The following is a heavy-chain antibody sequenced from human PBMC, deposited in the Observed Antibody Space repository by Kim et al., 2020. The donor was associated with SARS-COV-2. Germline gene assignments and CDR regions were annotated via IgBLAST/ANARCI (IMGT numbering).Heavy chain of an antibody. D-gene: IGHD4-17*01. CDR2: ISGSGGST. V-gene: IGHV3-23*01. J-gene: IGHJ2*01. Sequence: GGSLRLSCAASGFSFKTYDMSWVRQIPGKGLEWVSSISGSGGSTYYADSVKGRFTISRDNSKNTLSLQMNSLRAEDTAIYYCAKDGDPIYWYFDIWGRGTLVTVSS. CDR1: GFSFKTYD. CDR3: AKDGDPIYWYFDI.